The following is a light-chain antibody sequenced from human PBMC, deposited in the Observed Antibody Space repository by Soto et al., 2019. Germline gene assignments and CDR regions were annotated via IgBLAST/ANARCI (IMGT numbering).Light chain of an antibody. J-gene: IGKJ4*01. CDR3: QQRSNWPLT. Sequence: EIVLTQSPATLSLSPGERATLSCRASQSVNSYLDWYQQKPGQAPRLLIYDASNRATGIPARFSGSGSGTDFTLTISSLEPEDFAVYFCQQRSNWPLTFGGGTKVEIK. V-gene: IGKV3-11*01. CDR2: DAS. CDR1: QSVNSY.